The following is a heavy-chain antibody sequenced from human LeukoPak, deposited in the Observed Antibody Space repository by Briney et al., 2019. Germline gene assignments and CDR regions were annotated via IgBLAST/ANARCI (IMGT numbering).Heavy chain of an antibody. D-gene: IGHD1-7*01. CDR3: AGDYWWNYDY. Sequence: GGSLRLSCAASGFTFSDYAMHWVRQAPGKGLEWVAVISKDGSDKYYPGSVRGRFTISRDNSKNTIYLQMDSLRAEDTAIYYCAGDYWWNYDYWGQGTLVTVSS. V-gene: IGHV3-30-3*01. J-gene: IGHJ4*02. CDR2: ISKDGSDK. CDR1: GFTFSDYA.